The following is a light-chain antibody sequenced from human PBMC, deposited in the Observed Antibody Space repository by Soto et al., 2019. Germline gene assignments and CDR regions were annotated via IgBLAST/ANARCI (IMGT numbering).Light chain of an antibody. Sequence: EIVMTQSPATLSVSPVERATLSCMASQSVSSNLAWYQQKPGQAPRLLIYDASYRATGIPARFSGSGFGTDFTLTITSLEPEDFAVYYCHQRKSWPRTFGQGTKVDIK. CDR3: HQRKSWPRT. V-gene: IGKV3-11*01. CDR2: DAS. J-gene: IGKJ1*01. CDR1: QSVSSN.